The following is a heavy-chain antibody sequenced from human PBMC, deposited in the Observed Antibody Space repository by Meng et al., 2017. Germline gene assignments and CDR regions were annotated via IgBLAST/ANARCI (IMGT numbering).Heavy chain of an antibody. CDR2: INHSGST. Sequence: SETLSLTCAVYGGSFSGYYWSWIRQPPGKGLEWIGEINHSGSTNYNPSLKSRVTISVDTSKNQFSLKLSSVTAADTAVYYCSRVPPMRVDRDLTMTTRPMDVWGQGTTVTVSS. J-gene: IGHJ6*02. V-gene: IGHV4-34*01. CDR1: GGSFSGYY. D-gene: IGHD4-17*01. CDR3: SRVPPMRVDRDLTMTTRPMDV.